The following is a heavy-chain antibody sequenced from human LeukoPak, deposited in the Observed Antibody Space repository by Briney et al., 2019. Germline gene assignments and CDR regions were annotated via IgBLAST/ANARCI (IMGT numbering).Heavy chain of an antibody. V-gene: IGHV3-30*03. CDR2: ISFDGSKR. D-gene: IGHD2-21*01. CDR3: ARGAREIAVRGHHYLGL. J-gene: IGHJ4*02. CDR1: EFTFIRYG. Sequence: GGSLRLSCEASEFTFIRYGMSWVRQAPGKGLEWVAVISFDGSKRYYAHSVKGRFTISRDNSNNTQSLQMNSLRGEDTADYHCARGAREIAVRGHHYLGLWGQGTLVTVSS.